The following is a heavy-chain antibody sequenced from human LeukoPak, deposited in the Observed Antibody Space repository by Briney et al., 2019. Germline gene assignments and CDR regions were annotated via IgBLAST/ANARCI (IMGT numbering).Heavy chain of an antibody. V-gene: IGHV1-8*01. CDR3: ARNVRDTGTFDN. J-gene: IGHJ4*02. CDR1: GYTFTSYD. Sequence: ASVKVSWKASGYTFTSYDINWVRQATGQGLEWMGWMNPNSGNTGYAQKFQGRVTMTRDTSISTAYMELSSLRSEDTAVYYCARNVRDTGTFDNWGQGTLVTVSS. CDR2: MNPNSGNT. D-gene: IGHD5-18*01.